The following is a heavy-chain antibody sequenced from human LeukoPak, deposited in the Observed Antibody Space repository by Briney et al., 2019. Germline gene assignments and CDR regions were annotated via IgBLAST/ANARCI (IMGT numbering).Heavy chain of an antibody. CDR1: GYTFTNYG. V-gene: IGHV1-2*02. CDR2: INPNSGGT. Sequence: ASVKVSCKASGYTFTNYGIIWVRQAPGQGLEWMGWINPNSGGTNYAQKFQGRVTMTRDTSISTAYMELSRLRSDDTAVYYCARGSVAGTGYYYYYYMDVWGKGTTVTISS. J-gene: IGHJ6*03. CDR3: ARGSVAGTGYYYYYYMDV. D-gene: IGHD6-19*01.